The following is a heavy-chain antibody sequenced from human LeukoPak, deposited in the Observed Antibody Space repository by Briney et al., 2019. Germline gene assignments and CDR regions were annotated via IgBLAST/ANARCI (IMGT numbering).Heavy chain of an antibody. D-gene: IGHD1-26*01. J-gene: IGHJ4*02. CDR2: VSGSGSST. Sequence: PGGSLRLSCAASGLTFTSYAMSWVRQAPGKGLEWVSAVSGSGSSTYYADSVKGRFTISRDNSKNTLYLQMNSLRAEDTALYYCAKSGSSGSYSPFDCWGQGTLVTVSS. CDR1: GLTFTSYA. V-gene: IGHV3-23*01. CDR3: AKSGSSGSYSPFDC.